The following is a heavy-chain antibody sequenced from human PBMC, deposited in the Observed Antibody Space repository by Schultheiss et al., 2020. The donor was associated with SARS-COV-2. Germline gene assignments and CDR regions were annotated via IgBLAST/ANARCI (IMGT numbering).Heavy chain of an antibody. CDR2: IYHSGST. D-gene: IGHD2-21*01. Sequence: SQTLSLTCTVSGGSISSGDYYWSWIRQPPGKGLEWIGYIYHSGSTYYNPSLKSRVTISVDTSKNQFSLKLSSVTAADTAVYYCARNCGGDCYYYYGMDVWGQGTTVTVSS. CDR1: GGSISSGDYY. J-gene: IGHJ6*02. V-gene: IGHV4-30-4*01. CDR3: ARNCGGDCYYYYGMDV.